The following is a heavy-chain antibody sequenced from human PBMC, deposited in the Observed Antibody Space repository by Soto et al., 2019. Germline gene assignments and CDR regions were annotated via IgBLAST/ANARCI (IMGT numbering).Heavy chain of an antibody. CDR3: ANDSSSAF. D-gene: IGHD6-19*01. V-gene: IGHV3-23*01. CDR2: ITDSGGLT. J-gene: IGHJ4*02. CDR1: GFTFSNYA. Sequence: EVQLLESGGGLVQPGGSLRLSCAASGFTFSNYAMIWVRQAPGKGLEWVSAITDSGGLTYYADSVTGRFTIARDNSKNPLYLQMNSLRAEDTAIYYCANDSSSAFWGQGTLVTVSS.